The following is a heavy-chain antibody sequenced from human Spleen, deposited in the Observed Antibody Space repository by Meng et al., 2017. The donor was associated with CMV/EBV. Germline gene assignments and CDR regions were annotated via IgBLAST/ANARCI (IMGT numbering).Heavy chain of an antibody. CDR1: GGSISSSSYY. CDR2: IYYSGRT. V-gene: IGHV4-39*07. D-gene: IGHD2-2*01. CDR3: ARVPCSRTSCYG. Sequence: TVSGGSISSSSYYWGWIRQPPGKGLEWIGSIYYSGRTYYNPSLKSRVTISVDTSKNQFSLDLSSVTAADTAVYYCARVPCSRTSCYGWGQGTLVTVSS. J-gene: IGHJ4*02.